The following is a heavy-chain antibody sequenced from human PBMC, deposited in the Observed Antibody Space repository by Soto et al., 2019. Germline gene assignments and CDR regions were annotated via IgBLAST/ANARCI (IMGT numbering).Heavy chain of an antibody. J-gene: IGHJ5*02. D-gene: IGHD5-18*01. CDR3: ARRLYDTADSYFSWFDP. CDR1: GGSINSGGFY. Sequence: SETLSLTCTVSGGSINSGGFYWGWIRQFPGEGLEWIGHISYSGTAYYNPSLKSRGSISIDTSKQQFFLNLSPVTAADTAVYYCARRLYDTADSYFSWFDPWGLGILVTV. V-gene: IGHV4-31*03. CDR2: ISYSGTA.